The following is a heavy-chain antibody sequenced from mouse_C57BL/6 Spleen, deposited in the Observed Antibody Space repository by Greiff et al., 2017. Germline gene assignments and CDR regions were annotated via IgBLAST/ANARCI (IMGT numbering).Heavy chain of an antibody. J-gene: IGHJ3*01. V-gene: IGHV3-1*01. CDR2: ISYSGST. CDR1: GYSITSGYD. CDR3: AREGNYDYDGNPWFAY. D-gene: IGHD2-4*01. Sequence: EVKLQESGPGMVKPSQSLSLTCTVTGYSITSGYDWHWIRHFPGNKLEWMGYISYSGSTNYNPSLKSRISITHDTSKNHFFLKLNSVTTEDTATYYCAREGNYDYDGNPWFAYWGQGTLVTVSA.